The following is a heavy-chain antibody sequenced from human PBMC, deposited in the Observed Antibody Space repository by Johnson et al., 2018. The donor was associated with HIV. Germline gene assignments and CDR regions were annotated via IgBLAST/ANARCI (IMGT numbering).Heavy chain of an antibody. J-gene: IGHJ3*02. CDR1: GFTFSSYA. CDR3: ARSNWAHFDAFDI. D-gene: IGHD7-27*01. CDR2: ISYDGSNK. Sequence: QMLLVESGGGVVQHGRSLRLSCAASGFTFSSYAMHWVRQAPGKGLEWVAVISYDGSNKYYADSVKGRFTISRDNSKNTLYLQMNSLRAEDTAVYYCARSNWAHFDAFDIWGQGTIVTVSS. V-gene: IGHV3-30*04.